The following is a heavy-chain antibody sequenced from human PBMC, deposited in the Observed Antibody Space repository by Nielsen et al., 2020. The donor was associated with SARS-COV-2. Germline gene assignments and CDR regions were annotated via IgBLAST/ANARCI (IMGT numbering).Heavy chain of an antibody. J-gene: IGHJ6*02. CDR1: GYTFTSYG. V-gene: IGHV1-69*13. CDR3: ARRLRPYYDILPGYGPGGMDV. Sequence: SVKVSCKASGYTFTSYGISWVRQAPGQGLEWMGGIIPIFGTANYAQKFQGRVTITADESTSTAYMELSSLRSEDTAVYYCARRLRPYYDILPGYGPGGMDVWGQGTTVTVSS. D-gene: IGHD3-9*01. CDR2: IIPIFGTA.